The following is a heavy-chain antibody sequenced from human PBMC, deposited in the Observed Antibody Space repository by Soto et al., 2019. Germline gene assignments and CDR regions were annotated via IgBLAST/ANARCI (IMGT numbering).Heavy chain of an antibody. CDR1: GGSISSYY. CDR2: IYYSGST. D-gene: IGHD2-8*01. J-gene: IGHJ3*02. V-gene: IGHV4-59*01. CDR3: AREKVKYGVLKWSAAFDI. Sequence: SQTLSLTCTVSGGSISSYYWSWIRQPPGKGLEWIGYIYYSGSTNYNPSLKSRVTISVDTSKNQFSLKLSSVTAADTAVYYCAREKVKYGVLKWSAAFDIWGQGTMVTVS.